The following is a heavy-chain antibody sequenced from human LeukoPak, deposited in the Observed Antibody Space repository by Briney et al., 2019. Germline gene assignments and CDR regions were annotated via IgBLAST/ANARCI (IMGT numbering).Heavy chain of an antibody. V-gene: IGHV3-23*01. J-gene: IGHJ4*02. CDR1: GFTFSSYA. D-gene: IGHD6-19*01. CDR3: AKDGDSSGWLRKSSFDY. Sequence: GGSLRLSCAASGFTFSSYAMSWVRQAPGKGLEWVSAISGSGGSTYYADSVKGRFTISRDNSKNTLYLQMNSLRAEDTAVYYCAKDGDSSGWLRKSSFDYWGQGTLVTVSS. CDR2: ISGSGGST.